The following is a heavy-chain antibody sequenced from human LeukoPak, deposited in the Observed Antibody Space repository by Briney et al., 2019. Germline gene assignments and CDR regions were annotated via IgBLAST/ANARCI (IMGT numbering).Heavy chain of an antibody. CDR2: IWYDGSNK. V-gene: IGHV3-33*01. J-gene: IGHJ4*02. CDR1: GFTFSSYG. D-gene: IGHD6-13*01. CDR3: ARGPLKQQPFDY. Sequence: GGSLRLSCAASGFTFSSYGMHWVRQAPGKGLEWVAVIWYDGSNKYYADSVKGRFTISRDNSKNTLYLQMNSLRAEDTAVYYCARGPLKQQPFDYWGQGTLVTVSS.